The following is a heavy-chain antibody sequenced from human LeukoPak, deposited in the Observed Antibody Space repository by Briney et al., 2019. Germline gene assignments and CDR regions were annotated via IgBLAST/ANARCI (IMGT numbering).Heavy chain of an antibody. CDR2: IDRNGDST. CDR3: ASGYDFWSGYYGDAFDI. CDR1: GFTFDDYG. D-gene: IGHD3-3*01. V-gene: IGHV3-20*04. Sequence: GGSLRLSCAASGFTFDDYGMSWVRQAPGKGLEWVSGIDRNGDSTGYADSVEGRFTISRDNAKNSLYLQMNSLRAEDTAVYYCASGYDFWSGYYGDAFDIWGQGTMVTVSS. J-gene: IGHJ3*02.